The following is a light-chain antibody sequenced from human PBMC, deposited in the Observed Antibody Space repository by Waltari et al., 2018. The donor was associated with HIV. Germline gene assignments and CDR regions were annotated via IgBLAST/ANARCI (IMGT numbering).Light chain of an antibody. CDR2: RAS. Sequence: DIQMTQSPSTLSASVGDRVTITCRASQSVRTRLAWYQQKPGRAPDRLMYRASTLKSGGPSRLSGSGAGTEFTITISSLQPYDVAAYYCQEYDSYSKVTFGGGTEVEIK. V-gene: IGKV1-5*03. J-gene: IGKJ4*01. CDR3: QEYDSYSKVT. CDR1: QSVRTR.